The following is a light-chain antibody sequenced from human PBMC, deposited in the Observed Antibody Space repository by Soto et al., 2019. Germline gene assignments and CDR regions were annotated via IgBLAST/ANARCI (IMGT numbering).Light chain of an antibody. Sequence: EIVITQSPVTLSVSPGERATLSCRASQSVRRNLAWYQQKPGQAPRLLISGASTRATGIPARFSGSGSGTEFTLTISSLQSEDFAVYYCQQYDNWPPLTFGGGTKVDI. CDR2: GAS. V-gene: IGKV3-15*01. J-gene: IGKJ4*01. CDR1: QSVRRN. CDR3: QQYDNWPPLT.